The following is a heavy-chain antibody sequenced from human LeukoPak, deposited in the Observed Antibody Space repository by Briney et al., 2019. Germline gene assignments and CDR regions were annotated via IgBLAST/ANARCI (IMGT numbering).Heavy chain of an antibody. J-gene: IGHJ5*02. CDR3: ARAQNYDFWSGKPGGNWSDP. V-gene: IGHV4-4*07. CDR1: GGSISSYY. CDR2: IYTSGST. D-gene: IGHD3-3*01. Sequence: SETLSLTCTVSGGSISSYYWSWIRQPAGKGLEWIGRIYTSGSTNYNPSLKSRVTMSVDTSKNQFSLKLSSVTAADTAVYYCARAQNYDFWSGKPGGNWSDPWGQGTLVTVSS.